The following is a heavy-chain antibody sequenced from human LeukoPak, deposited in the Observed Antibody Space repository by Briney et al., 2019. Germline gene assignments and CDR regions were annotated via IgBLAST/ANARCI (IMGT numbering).Heavy chain of an antibody. CDR3: ARDSRDYAIDY. V-gene: IGHV3-66*01. J-gene: IGHJ4*02. D-gene: IGHD2-2*01. CDR1: GFTVSTNY. Sequence: GGFLRLSCAASGFTVSTNYMSWVRQAPGKGLEWVSIIYSGGSTYYVDSVKGRFTISRDNSKNTLYLQMNTLRAEDTAVYYCARDSRDYAIDYWGQGVLVIVSS. CDR2: IYSGGST.